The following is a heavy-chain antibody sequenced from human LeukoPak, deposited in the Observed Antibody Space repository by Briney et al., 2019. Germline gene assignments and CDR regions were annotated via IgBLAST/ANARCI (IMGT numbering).Heavy chain of an antibody. CDR2: ISTYNANT. V-gene: IGHV1-18*01. CDR3: AREECSIGVCYPSGY. D-gene: IGHD2-8*01. Sequence: GASVKVSCKASGGTFSSYAISWVRQAPGQGLEWMGWISTYNANTNYAPKLQGRVTLTTDTSTSTAYMELKSLRSDDTAVYYCAREECSIGVCYPSGYWGQGTLVTVSS. J-gene: IGHJ4*02. CDR1: GGTFSSYA.